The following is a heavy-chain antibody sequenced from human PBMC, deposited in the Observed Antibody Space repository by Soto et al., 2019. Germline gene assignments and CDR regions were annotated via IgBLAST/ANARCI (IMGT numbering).Heavy chain of an antibody. V-gene: IGHV5-51*01. Sequence: GESLKISCKGSGYSCTSYWIGWVRQMPGKGLEWMGIIYPGDSDTRYSPSFQGQVTISADKSISTAYLQWSSLRASDTAMYYCARTAAAGKYYYGVDVWGQGTTVTVSS. CDR2: IYPGDSDT. CDR1: GYSCTSYW. CDR3: ARTAAAGKYYYGVDV. D-gene: IGHD6-13*01. J-gene: IGHJ6*02.